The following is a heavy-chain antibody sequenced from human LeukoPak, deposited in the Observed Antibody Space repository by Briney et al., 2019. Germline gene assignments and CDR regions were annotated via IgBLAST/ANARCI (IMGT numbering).Heavy chain of an antibody. CDR1: GGSISSYY. Sequence: SETLSLTCTVSGGSISSYYWSWIRQPPGKGLEWIGYIYYSGSTNYNPSLKSRVTISVDTSKNQFSLKLSSVTAADTAMYYCVRSIQLWSYFDYWGQGTLVTVSS. V-gene: IGHV4-59*01. CDR2: IYYSGST. D-gene: IGHD5-18*01. CDR3: VRSIQLWSYFDY. J-gene: IGHJ4*02.